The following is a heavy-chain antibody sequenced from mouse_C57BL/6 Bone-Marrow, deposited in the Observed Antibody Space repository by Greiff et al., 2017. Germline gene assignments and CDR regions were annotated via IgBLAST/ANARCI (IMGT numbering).Heavy chain of an antibody. Sequence: VQLVESGAELVRPGDSVKLSCKASGYTFTSYGISWVKQRTGQGLEWIGEIYPRSGNTYYNEKFKGRATLTADKSSSTAYMELRSLTSEDSAVYYCARADDDGTFDVGGRGTAATVSS. CDR3: ARADDDGTFDV. V-gene: IGHV1-81*01. CDR1: GYTFTSYG. J-gene: IGHJ1*03. D-gene: IGHD2-4*01. CDR2: IYPRSGNT.